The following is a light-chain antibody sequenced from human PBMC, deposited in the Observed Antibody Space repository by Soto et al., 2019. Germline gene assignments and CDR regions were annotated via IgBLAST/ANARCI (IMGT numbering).Light chain of an antibody. CDR3: QQSYRAPLT. J-gene: IGKJ3*01. Sequence: DIQMTQSPSSLSASVGDTIIIICWASQSISTYLNWYQQKPGKAPKLLICSASDLQSGVPSRFSGSGSGTEFTLTISSLQPEDFAAYYCQQSYRAPLTFGPGTKVDIK. CDR2: SAS. CDR1: QSISTY. V-gene: IGKV1-39*01.